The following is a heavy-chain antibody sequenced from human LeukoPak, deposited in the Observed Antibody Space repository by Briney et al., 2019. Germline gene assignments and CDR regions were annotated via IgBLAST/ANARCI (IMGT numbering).Heavy chain of an antibody. CDR1: GGSISSGDSS. D-gene: IGHD5-18*01. J-gene: IGHJ4*02. CDR2: IYSSGDT. Sequence: SETLPLTCTVSGGSISSGDSSWSWIRQPPGKGLEWIGYIYSSGDTYYNPSLKSRVTISVDTSKNQFSLRLSSVTAADTAVYYCARDRGWAGYTYGFYYWGQGTLVTVSS. CDR3: ARDRGWAGYTYGFYY. V-gene: IGHV4-30-4*01.